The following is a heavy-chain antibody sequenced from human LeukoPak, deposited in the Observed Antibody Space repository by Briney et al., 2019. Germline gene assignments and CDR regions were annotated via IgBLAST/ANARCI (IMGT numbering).Heavy chain of an antibody. CDR3: ARQYSTNWYDDRGWFDP. Sequence: SETLSLTCSVSTYSISSAYYWGWIRQPPGKGLQWIGSIYHSGSTSYNPSLKSRVTISVDTSKNQFSLKLSSVTAADTAFYYCARQYSTNWYDDRGWFDPWGQGTLVTVSS. V-gene: IGHV4-38-2*02. CDR1: TYSISSAYY. J-gene: IGHJ5*02. D-gene: IGHD6-13*01. CDR2: IYHSGST.